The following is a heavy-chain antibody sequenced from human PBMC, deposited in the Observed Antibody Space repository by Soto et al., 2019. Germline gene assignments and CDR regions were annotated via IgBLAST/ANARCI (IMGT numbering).Heavy chain of an antibody. D-gene: IGHD3-10*01. CDR1: GFTFSSYS. J-gene: IGHJ5*02. CDR2: ISSSSSYI. V-gene: IGHV3-21*01. Sequence: GGSLRLSCAXSGFTFSSYSMNWVRQAPGKGLEWVSSISSSSSYIYYADSVKGRFTISRDNAKNSLYLQMNSLRAEDTSVYYCAREGMVRGVIIAWGQGTLVTVSS. CDR3: AREGMVRGVIIA.